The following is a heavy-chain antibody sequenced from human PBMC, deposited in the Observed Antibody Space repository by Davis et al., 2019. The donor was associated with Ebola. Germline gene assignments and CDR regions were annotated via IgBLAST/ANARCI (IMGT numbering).Heavy chain of an antibody. Sequence: ASVKVSCKASGYTFTSYYMHWVRQAPGQGLEWMGIINPSGGSTSYAQKFQGRVTMTRDTSTSTVYMELSSLRSEDTAVYYCARGGVVDAPLNWFDPWGQGTLVTVSS. J-gene: IGHJ5*02. CDR3: ARGGVVDAPLNWFDP. CDR1: GYTFTSYY. V-gene: IGHV1-46*01. CDR2: INPSGGST. D-gene: IGHD2-15*01.